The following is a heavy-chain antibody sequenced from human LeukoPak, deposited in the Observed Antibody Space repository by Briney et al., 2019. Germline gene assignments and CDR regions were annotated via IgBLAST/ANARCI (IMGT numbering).Heavy chain of an antibody. J-gene: IGHJ6*03. CDR1: GDTFSDYY. D-gene: IGHD5-12*01. Sequence: GASVKVSCKASGDTFSDYYAHWVRQAPGQGLEWMGWINPNNGGTNYAQKFQSRVTMTRDTSISIAYMELSRLRSDDTAVYYCAIKTLGLLRKGGAMDVRGKGTTVTVSS. CDR2: INPNNGGT. V-gene: IGHV1-2*02. CDR3: AIKTLGLLRKGGAMDV.